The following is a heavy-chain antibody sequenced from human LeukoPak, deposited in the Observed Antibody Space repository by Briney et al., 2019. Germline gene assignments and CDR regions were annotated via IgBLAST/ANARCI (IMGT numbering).Heavy chain of an antibody. Sequence: SETLSLTCTVSGGSISSSRYYWAWIRQPPGKGLEWIGSIYYSGSTYYNPSLNSRASMSVDTSKNQFSLKLYSVTAADTAVYYCARPVPDYYDSNGITYYYDYWGQGTLVTVSS. J-gene: IGHJ4*02. CDR3: ARPVPDYYDSNGITYYYDY. CDR2: IYYSGST. D-gene: IGHD3-22*01. CDR1: GGSISSSRYY. V-gene: IGHV4-39*01.